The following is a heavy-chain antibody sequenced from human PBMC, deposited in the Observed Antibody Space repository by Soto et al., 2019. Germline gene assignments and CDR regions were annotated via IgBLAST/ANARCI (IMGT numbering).Heavy chain of an antibody. CDR1: GFTFSSYA. CDR3: GKERRGSGWSVCNF. J-gene: IGHJ4*02. D-gene: IGHD6-19*01. CDR2: ISGNGNDA. V-gene: IGHV3-23*01. Sequence: HPVGSPRLCCAASGFTFSSYAMSWVRQVPGKGLEWVSDISGNGNDARYADSVKGRFSISRDNSRNTLYLHLNRLRVDDTAVYYCGKERRGSGWSVCNFWGQGTLVTVSS.